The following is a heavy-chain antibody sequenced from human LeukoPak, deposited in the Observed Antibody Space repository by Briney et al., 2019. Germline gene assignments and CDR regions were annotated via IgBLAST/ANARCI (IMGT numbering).Heavy chain of an antibody. CDR1: GYSISSGYY. CDR3: ARQGIHCSSTSCYGDWFDP. J-gene: IGHJ5*02. CDR2: IYHSGST. V-gene: IGHV4-38-2*01. Sequence: SETLSLTCAVSGYSISSGYYWGWIRQPPGKGLEWIGSIYHSGSTYYNPSLKSRVTISVDTSKNQFSLKLSSATAADTAVYYCARQGIHCSSTSCYGDWFDPWGQGTLVTVSS. D-gene: IGHD2-2*01.